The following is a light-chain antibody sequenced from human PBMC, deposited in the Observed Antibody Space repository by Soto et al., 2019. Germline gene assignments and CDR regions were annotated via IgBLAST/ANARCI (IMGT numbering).Light chain of an antibody. CDR3: QQYDGSPHT. CDR1: QIVRSNY. J-gene: IGKJ2*01. V-gene: IGKV3-20*01. Sequence: DNVLTQSPATLSLSPGERATLSCRAAQIVRSNYLAWYQQKPGQAPRLLIYGASSRVTGIPDRFSGSGSGTDFTLTISRLEPEDFAVFYCQQYDGSPHTFGQGTKLEIK. CDR2: GAS.